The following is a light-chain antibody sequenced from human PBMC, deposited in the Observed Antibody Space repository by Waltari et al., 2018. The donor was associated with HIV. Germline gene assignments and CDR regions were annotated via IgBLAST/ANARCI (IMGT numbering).Light chain of an antibody. CDR1: QSVSSY. Sequence: EIVLTQSPGTLTLSPGERATLSCRASQSVSSYLAWYQQKPGQAPRLLIYGASSRATGLPARFSGSGSGTDFTLTISSLEPGDFGVYYCHQRSNWPITFGQGTRLEIK. V-gene: IGKV3-11*01. J-gene: IGKJ5*01. CDR2: GAS. CDR3: HQRSNWPIT.